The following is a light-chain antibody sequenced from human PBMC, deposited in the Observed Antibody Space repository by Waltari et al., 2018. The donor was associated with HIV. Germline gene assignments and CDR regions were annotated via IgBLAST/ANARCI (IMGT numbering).Light chain of an antibody. CDR1: SSDVGGYTY. CDR2: DVS. V-gene: IGLV2-11*01. J-gene: IGLJ2*01. Sequence: QSALTQPRSVSGSPGQSVTISCTGTSSDVGGYTYVSWYQQHPGNAPKLMIYDVSKRPSGVPDRFSGSKSCNTASLTISGLQAEDEADYYCCSYAGSYTGVFGGGTKLTVL. CDR3: CSYAGSYTGV.